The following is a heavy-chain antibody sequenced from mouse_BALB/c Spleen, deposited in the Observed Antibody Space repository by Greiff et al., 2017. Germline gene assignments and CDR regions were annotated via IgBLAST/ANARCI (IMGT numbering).Heavy chain of an antibody. V-gene: IGHV1-69*01. CDR2: IDTCDSYT. CDR3: ARYGDPAYAMDY. D-gene: IGHD2-13*01. Sequence: QVQLQQPGAELVMPGASVKMSCKASGYTFTDYWMNWVKQRPGQGLEWIGAIDTCDSYTSYNQKFKGKATLTVDKSSSTAYMQLSSLTSEDSAVYYCARYGDPAYAMDYWGQGTSVTVSA. J-gene: IGHJ4*01. CDR1: GYTFTDYW.